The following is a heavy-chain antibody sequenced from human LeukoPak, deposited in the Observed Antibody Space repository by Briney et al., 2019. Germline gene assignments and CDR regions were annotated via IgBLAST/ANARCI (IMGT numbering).Heavy chain of an antibody. J-gene: IGHJ4*01. CDR2: ISGIGGST. Sequence: PGGSLRLSCAASGFTFSSYAMSWVRQAPGKGLEWVSAISGIGGSTYYADSVKGRFTISRNNSKNTLYLQMNSLTTEDTAVYYCAKVGTYYYDSSIYWGEGTLVTVSS. V-gene: IGHV3-23*01. CDR3: AKVGTYYYDSSIY. D-gene: IGHD3-22*01. CDR1: GFTFSSYA.